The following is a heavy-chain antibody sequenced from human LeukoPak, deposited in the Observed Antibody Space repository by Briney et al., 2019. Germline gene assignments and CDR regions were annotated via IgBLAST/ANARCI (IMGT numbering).Heavy chain of an antibody. CDR2: MSSRSGII. J-gene: IGHJ6*02. CDR1: GFIFSNYW. D-gene: IGHD5-24*01. Sequence: GGSLRLSCAASGFIFSNYWMSWVRQSPGKGLEWISYMSSRSGIIYYGGSVKGRFTISRDNAKNSLYLQMNSLRPDDTAVYYCAGGVLEAQGWLQWMGTVYSMDVWGQGTPVTVSS. V-gene: IGHV3-48*04. CDR3: AGGVLEAQGWLQWMGTVYSMDV.